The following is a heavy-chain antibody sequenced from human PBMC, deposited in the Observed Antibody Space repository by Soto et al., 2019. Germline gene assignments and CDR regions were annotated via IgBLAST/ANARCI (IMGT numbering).Heavy chain of an antibody. J-gene: IGHJ6*02. CDR3: AKGDRSTTNYCGGGAYQYGMDV. D-gene: IGHD2-2*01. Sequence: GGSLRLSCEVSGFTFSTYAMSWVRQAPGKGLEWVSSISGSGGSTFYADSVKGRFTVSRDNSKNTLYLQMESLSAEDTAIYFCAKGDRSTTNYCGGGAYQYGMDVWGQGTTVTVSS. CDR1: GFTFSTYA. V-gene: IGHV3-23*01. CDR2: ISGSGGST.